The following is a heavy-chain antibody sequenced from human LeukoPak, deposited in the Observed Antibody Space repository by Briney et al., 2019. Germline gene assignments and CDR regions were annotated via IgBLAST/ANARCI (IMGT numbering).Heavy chain of an antibody. J-gene: IGHJ5*02. CDR2: ISAYNGNT. D-gene: IGHD2-2*01. CDR1: GYTFTSYG. V-gene: IGHV1-18*01. CDR3: ARDVHPDSPLLGYCSSTSCYDWFDP. Sequence: ASVKVSCKASGYTFTSYGISWVRQAPGQGLEWMGWISAYNGNTNYAQKLQGRVTMTTDTFTSTAYMELRSLRSDDTAVYYCARDVHPDSPLLGYCSSTSCYDWFDPWGQGTLVTVSS.